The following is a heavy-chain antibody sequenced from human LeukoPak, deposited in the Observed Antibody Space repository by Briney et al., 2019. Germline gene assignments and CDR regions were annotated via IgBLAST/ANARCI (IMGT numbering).Heavy chain of an antibody. Sequence: PGGSLRLSCAASGFTFSSYAMHWVRQAPGKGLEYVSAISSNGGSTYYANSVKGRFTISRDNSKNTLYLQMGSLRAEDMAEYYCARVSRNCSGGSCYSRLLDYWGQGTLVTVSS. CDR2: ISSNGGST. D-gene: IGHD2-15*01. CDR1: GFTFSSYA. CDR3: ARVSRNCSGGSCYSRLLDY. V-gene: IGHV3-64*01. J-gene: IGHJ4*02.